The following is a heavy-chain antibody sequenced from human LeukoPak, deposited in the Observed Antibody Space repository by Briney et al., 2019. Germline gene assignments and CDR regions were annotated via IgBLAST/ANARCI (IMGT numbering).Heavy chain of an antibody. V-gene: IGHV4-59*02. CDR1: DDSVTMYY. Sequence: PSETLSLTCTVSDDSVTMYYWTWIRQPPGKGLEWIGYVDHTGSTKFNPSHNGRVSISRDTSKNLFSLRLRSVTAADTAVYYCARERGEIGGLWFGARRGAFDYWGQGTLVTVSS. J-gene: IGHJ4*02. D-gene: IGHD3-10*01. CDR2: VDHTGST. CDR3: ARERGEIGGLWFGARRGAFDY.